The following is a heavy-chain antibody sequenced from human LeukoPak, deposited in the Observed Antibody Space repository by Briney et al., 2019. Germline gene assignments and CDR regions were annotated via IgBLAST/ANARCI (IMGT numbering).Heavy chain of an antibody. CDR2: IKSKPNGGTT. V-gene: IGHV3-15*01. D-gene: IGHD3-22*01. J-gene: IGHJ4*02. CDR3: STGGYYFDY. Sequence: GGSLKLSCAGSGFTFSNAWMNWVCQAPGKGLEWVGRIKSKPNGGTTDYAAPVKGTFTISRDDSKNMAFLQMNSLKTEDTAMYYCSTGGYYFDYWGQGTLVTVSS. CDR1: GFTFSNAW.